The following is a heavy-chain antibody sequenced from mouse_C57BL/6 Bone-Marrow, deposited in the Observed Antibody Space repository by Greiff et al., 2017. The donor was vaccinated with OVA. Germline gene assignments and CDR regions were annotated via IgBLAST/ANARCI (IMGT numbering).Heavy chain of an antibody. V-gene: IGHV5-6*01. CDR3: ARHRNSKGMGY. CDR2: ISSGGSYT. Sequence: EVMLVESGGDLVKPGGSLKLSCAASGFTFSSYGMSWVRQTPDKRLEWVATISSGGSYTYYPDSVKGRFTISRDNAKNTLYLQMSSLKSEDTAMYYCARHRNSKGMGYWGQGTTLTVSS. CDR1: GFTFSSYG. J-gene: IGHJ2*01. D-gene: IGHD2-5*01.